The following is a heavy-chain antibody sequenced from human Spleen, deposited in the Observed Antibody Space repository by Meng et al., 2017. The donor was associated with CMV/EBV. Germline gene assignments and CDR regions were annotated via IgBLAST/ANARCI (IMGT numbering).Heavy chain of an antibody. V-gene: IGHV3-23*01. CDR2: ISGSGGST. D-gene: IGHD3-10*01. CDR3: AKAGVGYYYYYGMDV. J-gene: IGHJ6*02. CDR1: GFTFSSYA. Sequence: GESLKISCAASGFTFSSYAMSWVRQAPGKGLEWVSAISGSGGSTYYADSVKGRFTISRDNSKNTLYLQMNSLRAEDTAVYYCAKAGVGYYYYYGMDVWGQGTTVTVSS.